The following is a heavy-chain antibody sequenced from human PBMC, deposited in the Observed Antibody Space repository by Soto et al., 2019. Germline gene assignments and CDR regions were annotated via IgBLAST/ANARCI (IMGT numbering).Heavy chain of an antibody. Sequence: QVQLQESGPGLVKPSETLSLTCTVSGGSISSYYWSWIRQPPGKGLEWIGYIYYSGSTNYNPSLKSRVTISVDTSKNQFSLKLSSVTAADTAVYYCARGVITFELGDAFDIWGQGTMVTVSS. CDR2: IYYSGST. CDR3: ARGVITFELGDAFDI. V-gene: IGHV4-59*01. CDR1: GGSISSYY. J-gene: IGHJ3*02. D-gene: IGHD3-16*01.